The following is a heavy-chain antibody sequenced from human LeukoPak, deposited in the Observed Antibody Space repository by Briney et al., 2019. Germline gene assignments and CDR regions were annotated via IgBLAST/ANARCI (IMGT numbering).Heavy chain of an antibody. J-gene: IGHJ4*02. V-gene: IGHV3-72*01. Sequence: AGGSLRLSCAASGFSFSDHEMDWVRQAPGKGQEWVGRIRNKANSYTTEYAASVRGRFTISREDSENSLYLQMNRLKTEDTAVYYCVSASAGLVGYWGQGTLVTVSS. CDR1: GFSFSDHE. CDR2: IRNKANSYTT. CDR3: VSASAGLVGY. D-gene: IGHD2-15*01.